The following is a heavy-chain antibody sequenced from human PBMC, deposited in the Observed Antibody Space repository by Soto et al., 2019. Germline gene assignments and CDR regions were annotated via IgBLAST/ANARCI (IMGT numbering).Heavy chain of an antibody. V-gene: IGHV3-23*01. Sequence: EVQLLESGGGLVQPGGSLRLSCAASGFTFSSYAMSWVRQAPGKGLEWVSVISGSGDSTYYADSVRGRFTISRDNSKNTLYLQMNSRRAEDTAVYYCAKDRDGAAAGPTKFYGMDLWGQGTTVTVSS. CDR1: GFTFSSYA. CDR3: AKDRDGAAAGPTKFYGMDL. CDR2: ISGSGDST. D-gene: IGHD6-13*01. J-gene: IGHJ6*02.